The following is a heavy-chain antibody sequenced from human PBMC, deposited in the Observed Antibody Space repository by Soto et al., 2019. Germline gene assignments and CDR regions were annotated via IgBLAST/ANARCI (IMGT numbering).Heavy chain of an antibody. V-gene: IGHV1-69*12. CDR1: GGTFSSYA. Sequence: QVQLVQSGAEVKKPGSSVKVSCKASGGTFSSYAISWVRQAPGQGLEWMGGIIPIFGTANYAQKFQGRVTITADESTSTAYMELSSLRSEDTAVYYCARDKVVEEQQVLWYFDLWGRGTLVTVSS. J-gene: IGHJ2*01. CDR3: ARDKVVEEQQVLWYFDL. D-gene: IGHD3-22*01. CDR2: IIPIFGTA.